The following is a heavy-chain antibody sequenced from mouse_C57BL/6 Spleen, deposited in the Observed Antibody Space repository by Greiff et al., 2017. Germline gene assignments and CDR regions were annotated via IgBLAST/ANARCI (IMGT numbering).Heavy chain of an antibody. Sequence: QVQLQQPGAELVKPGASVKMSCKASGYTFTSYWITWVKQRPGKGLEWIGDLYPGSGSTNYNEKFKSKATLTVDTSSSTAYMQLSSLTSEDSAVYYCARGEPMVLDYWGQGTSLTVSS. CDR1: GYTFTSYW. CDR2: LYPGSGST. V-gene: IGHV1-55*01. D-gene: IGHD2-2*01. J-gene: IGHJ2*02. CDR3: ARGEPMVLDY.